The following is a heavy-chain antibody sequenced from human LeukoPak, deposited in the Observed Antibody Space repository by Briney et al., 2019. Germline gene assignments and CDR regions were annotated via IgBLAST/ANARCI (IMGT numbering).Heavy chain of an antibody. J-gene: IGHJ4*02. V-gene: IGHV1-2*06. D-gene: IGHD2-21*01. CDR1: GYTSTGYH. CDR3: ARGRGGGDYYADY. Sequence: ASVKVSCKASGYTSTGYHMHWVRQAPGQGLEWMGRINPNSGDTNYAQKFQGRVTMTRDTSISTAYMELSRLRSDDTAVYYCARGRGGGDYYADYWGQGTLVTVSS. CDR2: INPNSGDT.